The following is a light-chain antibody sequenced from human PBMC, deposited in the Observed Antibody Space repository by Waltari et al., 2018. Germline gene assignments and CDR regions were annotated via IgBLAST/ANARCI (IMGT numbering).Light chain of an antibody. CDR2: DVT. CDR3: FSYAGSDTYV. Sequence: QSALTQPRSVSGSLGQSVAISCTGTSTDVGGYNYVSWYQQHPGQAPKIIIYDVTERPSGVPVELSGSKPGTTASLTISGRQPGHEANYYCFSYAGSDTYVFGTGTEVTVL. J-gene: IGLJ1*01. V-gene: IGLV2-11*01. CDR1: STDVGGYNY.